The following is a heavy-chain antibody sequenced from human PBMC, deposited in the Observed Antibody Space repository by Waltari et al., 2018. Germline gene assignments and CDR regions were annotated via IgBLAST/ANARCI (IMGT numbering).Heavy chain of an antibody. CDR3: ARLQAAYCGGDCYPHWYFDL. D-gene: IGHD2-21*02. J-gene: IGHJ2*01. CDR2: IDPSDSYT. V-gene: IGHV5-10-1*03. Sequence: EVQLVQSGAEVKKPGASLRISCQGSGYSFTSYWISWVRQMPGKGLEWMGRIDPSDSYTNYSPSFQGHVTISADKSISTAYLQWSSLKASDTAMYYCARLQAAYCGGDCYPHWYFDLWGRGTLVTVSS. CDR1: GYSFTSYW.